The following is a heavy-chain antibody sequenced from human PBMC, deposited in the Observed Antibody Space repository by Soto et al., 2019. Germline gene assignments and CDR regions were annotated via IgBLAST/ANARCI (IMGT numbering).Heavy chain of an antibody. V-gene: IGHV4-30-2*01. CDR2: IYHSGST. D-gene: IGHD5-18*01. CDR3: ARSGGYSYGHFDY. J-gene: IGHJ4*02. CDR1: GGSISSGGYS. Sequence: QLQLQESGSGLVKPSQTLSLTCAVSGGSISSGGYSWSWIRQPPGKGLEWIGYIYHSGSTYYNPSLKSRVTISVDRSKNQFALKLSSVTAADTAVYYCARSGGYSYGHFDYWGQGTLVTVSS.